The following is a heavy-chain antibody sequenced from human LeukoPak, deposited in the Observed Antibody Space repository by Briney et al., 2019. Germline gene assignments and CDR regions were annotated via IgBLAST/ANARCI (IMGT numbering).Heavy chain of an antibody. V-gene: IGHV3-23*01. D-gene: IGHD5-12*01. Sequence: GGSLRLSCAASGFTFSSYAMRWVRQAPGKGLEWVSAISCSGGSIYYADSVKGRFTISRDNAKNTLYLQMNSLRAEDTAVYYCAKDHKLVATSVDYWGQGTLAPVSS. CDR1: GFTFSSYA. CDR3: AKDHKLVATSVDY. J-gene: IGHJ4*02. CDR2: ISCSGGSI.